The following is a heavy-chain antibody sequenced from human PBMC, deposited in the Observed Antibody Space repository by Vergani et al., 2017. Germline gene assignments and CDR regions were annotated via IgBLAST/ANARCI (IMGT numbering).Heavy chain of an antibody. CDR1: GGSFSGYY. V-gene: IGHV4-34*01. D-gene: IGHD2-15*01. CDR2: INHSGST. Sequence: QVQLQQWGAGLLKPSETLSLTCAVYGGSFSGYYRSWIRQPPGKGLEWIGEINHSGSTNYNPSLKSRVTISVDTSKNQFSLKLSSVTAADTAVYYCVRRLPRYYYYMDVWGKGTTVTVSS. CDR3: VRRLPRYYYYMDV. J-gene: IGHJ6*03.